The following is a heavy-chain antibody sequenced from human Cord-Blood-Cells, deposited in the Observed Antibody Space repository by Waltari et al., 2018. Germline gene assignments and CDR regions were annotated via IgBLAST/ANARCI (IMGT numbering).Heavy chain of an antibody. V-gene: IGHV1-69*06. CDR1: GGTFSSYA. D-gene: IGHD1-26*01. CDR2: IIAIFGTA. CDR3: ARGPSGSYDYYYYGMDV. J-gene: IGHJ6*02. Sequence: QVQLVQSGAEVKKPGSSVKVSCKASGGTFSSYAISWVRQAPGQGLEWMGGIIAIFGTANYAQKFQGRVTITADKSTSTAYRELSSLRSEDTAVYYCARGPSGSYDYYYYGMDVWGQGTTVTVSS.